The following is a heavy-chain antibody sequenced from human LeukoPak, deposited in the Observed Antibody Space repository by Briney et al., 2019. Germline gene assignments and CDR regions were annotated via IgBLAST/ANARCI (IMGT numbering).Heavy chain of an antibody. CDR2: IYYSGST. CDR1: GGSISSSPYY. Sequence: PSETLSLTCTVSGGSISSSPYYWGWIRQPQGKGLEWFGNIYYSGSTYYNPSLKTRVTISVDTSKNQFSLKLTSVTAADTAVYYCARHASVDGNWPRPLDYWGQGSLVTVCS. D-gene: IGHD6-19*01. CDR3: ARHASVDGNWPRPLDY. V-gene: IGHV4-39*01. J-gene: IGHJ4*02.